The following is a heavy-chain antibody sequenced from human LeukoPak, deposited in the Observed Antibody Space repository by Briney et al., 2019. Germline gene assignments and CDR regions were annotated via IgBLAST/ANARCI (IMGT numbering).Heavy chain of an antibody. CDR1: GFTFSSYA. J-gene: IGHJ4*02. V-gene: IGHV3-30*04. CDR3: ARDLGYYDSSGILGY. D-gene: IGHD3-22*01. CDR2: ISYDGSNK. Sequence: GRSLRLSCAASGFTFSSYAMHWVRQAPGKGLEWVAVISYDGSNKYHADSVKGRFTISRDNSKNTLYLQMNSLRAEDTAVYYCARDLGYYDSSGILGYWGRGTLVTVSS.